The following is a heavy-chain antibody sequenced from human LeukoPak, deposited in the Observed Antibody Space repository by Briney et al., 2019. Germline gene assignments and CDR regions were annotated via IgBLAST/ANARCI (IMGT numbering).Heavy chain of an antibody. CDR2: IKQDGSVS. J-gene: IGHJ5*02. Sequence: PGGSLRLSCAASGFTFSTYWMGWVRQAPGKGLEWVAHIKQDGSVSKYVDSVKGRFAISRDNAKNSLYLQMNSLRAEDTALYYCARWRQYDYGFFDPWGQGTLVTVSS. CDR3: ARWRQYDYGFFDP. D-gene: IGHD4/OR15-4a*01. V-gene: IGHV3-7*05. CDR1: GFTFSTYW.